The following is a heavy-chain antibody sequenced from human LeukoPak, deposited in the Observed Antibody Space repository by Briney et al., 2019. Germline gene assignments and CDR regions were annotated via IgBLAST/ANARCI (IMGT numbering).Heavy chain of an antibody. J-gene: IGHJ2*01. CDR1: GGSISSGSYY. CDR3: ARTHSSGWSGSYWYFDL. D-gene: IGHD6-19*01. Sequence: PSQTLSLTCTVSGGSISSGSYYWSWIRQPARKGLEWIGRIYTSGSTNYNPSLKCRVTISVDTSKNQFSLKLSSVTAADTAVYYCARTHSSGWSGSYWYFDLWGRGTLVTVSS. V-gene: IGHV4-61*02. CDR2: IYTSGST.